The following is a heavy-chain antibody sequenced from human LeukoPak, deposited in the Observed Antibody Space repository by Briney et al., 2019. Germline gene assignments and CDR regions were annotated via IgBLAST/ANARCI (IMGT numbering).Heavy chain of an antibody. CDR2: IWYDGSNE. CDR1: GFTFSSYG. J-gene: IGHJ4*02. Sequence: GGSLRLSCAASGFTFSSYGMNWVRQAQGKGLEWVAVIWYDGSNEYYVDSVKGRFTISRDNSKNTLYLQMNSLRVEDTAVYYCAAGDPVSYWGQGTLVSVSS. D-gene: IGHD4-17*01. CDR3: AAGDPVSY. V-gene: IGHV3-33*01.